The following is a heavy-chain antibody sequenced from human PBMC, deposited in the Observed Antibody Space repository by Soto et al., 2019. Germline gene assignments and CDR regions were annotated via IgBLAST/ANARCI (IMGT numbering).Heavy chain of an antibody. J-gene: IGHJ6*02. V-gene: IGHV4-4*02. D-gene: IGHD3-10*01. CDR2: IYHSGST. CDR1: GGSISSSNW. CDR3: ARYPGSGSYDDLHYYYYGMDV. Sequence: QVQLQESGPGLVKPSGTLSLTCAVSGGSISSSNWWSWVRQPPGKGLEWIGEIYHSGSTNYNPSLKRRVTISVDKSKNQFSLKLSSVTAADTAVYYCARYPGSGSYDDLHYYYYGMDVWCQGTTVTVSS.